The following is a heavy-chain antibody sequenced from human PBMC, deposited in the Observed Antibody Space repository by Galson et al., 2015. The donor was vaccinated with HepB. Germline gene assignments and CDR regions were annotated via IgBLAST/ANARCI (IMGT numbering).Heavy chain of an antibody. V-gene: IGHV1-2*06. J-gene: IGHJ5*02. CDR2: INPSGGT. CDR1: GFTFIDYY. Sequence: SVKVSCKASGFTFIDYYLHWVRQAPGQGLEWMGRINPSGGTNYAQKFLGRVTMTRDTSITTAYMELSSLRSDDTAVYFCAGVITSATNWFDPWGQGTLVTVSS. D-gene: IGHD2-15*01. CDR3: AGVITSATNWFDP.